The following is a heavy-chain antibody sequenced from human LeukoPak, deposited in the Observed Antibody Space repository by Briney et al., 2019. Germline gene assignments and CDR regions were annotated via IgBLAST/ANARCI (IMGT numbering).Heavy chain of an antibody. V-gene: IGHV4-59*12. CDR3: TREGYDRSGYFLDF. Sequence: KTSETLSLTCTVSSGSMTDSCWSWFRQAPGKGLEWLGFIYPHGRTEYYPPLKSRVTFSVDTSKKQASLRLSSVTASDTAVYYCTREGYDRSGYFLDFWGQGILVTVSS. CDR2: IYPHGRT. D-gene: IGHD3-22*01. CDR1: SGSMTDSC. J-gene: IGHJ4*02.